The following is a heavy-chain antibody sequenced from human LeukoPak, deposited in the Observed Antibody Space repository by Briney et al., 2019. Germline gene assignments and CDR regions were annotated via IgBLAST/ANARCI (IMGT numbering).Heavy chain of an antibody. J-gene: IGHJ4*02. V-gene: IGHV3-48*02. D-gene: IGHD4-17*01. CDR2: ISSSSSTI. CDR1: GFTFSSYS. Sequence: GGSLRLSCAASGFTFSSYSMNWVRQAPGKGLEWVSYISSSSSTIYYADSVKGRFTISRDNAKNSLYLQMNSLRDEDTAVYYCARDRRMTTVTTGLDYWGQGTLVTVFS. CDR3: ARDRRMTTVTTGLDY.